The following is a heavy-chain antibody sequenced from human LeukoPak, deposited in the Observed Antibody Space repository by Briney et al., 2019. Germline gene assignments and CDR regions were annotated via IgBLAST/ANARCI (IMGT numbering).Heavy chain of an antibody. CDR2: ISAYNGNT. CDR1: GYTFTSYG. D-gene: IGHD2-21*02. J-gene: IGHJ4*02. Sequence: ASVKVSCKASGYTFTSYGISWVRQAPGQGLEWMGWISAYNGNTNYAQKLQGRVTMTTDTSTSTAYMELRSLRSDDTAVYYCARVDIEIVVVTAADFDYWGQGTLVTVSS. CDR3: ARVDIEIVVVTAADFDY. V-gene: IGHV1-18*01.